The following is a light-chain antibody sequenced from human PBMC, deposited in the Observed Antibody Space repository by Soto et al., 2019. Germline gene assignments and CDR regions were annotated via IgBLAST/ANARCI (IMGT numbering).Light chain of an antibody. CDR1: QSLRSS. Sequence: ETMMTQSPDTLSVSLGERATLSCRASQSLRSSLAWYQQKPGQAPRLLIYGASTRATGIPARFSGSGSGTEFTLTISSLQSEDFAVYYCQQYNNWPPGTFGQGTKVDIK. V-gene: IGKV3-15*01. CDR3: QQYNNWPPGT. J-gene: IGKJ1*01. CDR2: GAS.